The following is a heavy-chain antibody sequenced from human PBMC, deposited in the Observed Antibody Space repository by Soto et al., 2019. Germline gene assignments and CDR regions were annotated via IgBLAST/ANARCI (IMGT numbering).Heavy chain of an antibody. J-gene: IGHJ3*02. Sequence: GGSLRLSCAASGFTFSSYSMNWVRQAPGKGLEWVSSISSSSSYIYYADSVKGRFTISRDNAKNSLYLQMNSLRAEATAVYYCARDQYYYDSSSYQDAFDIWGQGTMVTVSS. V-gene: IGHV3-21*01. CDR1: GFTFSSYS. CDR2: ISSSSSYI. CDR3: ARDQYYYDSSSYQDAFDI. D-gene: IGHD3-22*01.